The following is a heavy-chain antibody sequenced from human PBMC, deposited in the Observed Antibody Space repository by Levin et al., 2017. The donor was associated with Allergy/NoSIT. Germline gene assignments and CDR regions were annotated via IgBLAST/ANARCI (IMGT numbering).Heavy chain of an antibody. V-gene: IGHV4-30-4*01. D-gene: IGHD3-10*01. Sequence: SETLSLTCTVSGGSISSGDYYWSWIRQPPGKGLEWIGYIYYSGSTYYNPSLKSRVTISVDTSKNQFSLKLSSVTAADTAVYYCARGDMVRGVITPCWFDPWGQGTLVTVSS. CDR3: ARGDMVRGVITPCWFDP. J-gene: IGHJ5*02. CDR2: IYYSGST. CDR1: GGSISSGDYY.